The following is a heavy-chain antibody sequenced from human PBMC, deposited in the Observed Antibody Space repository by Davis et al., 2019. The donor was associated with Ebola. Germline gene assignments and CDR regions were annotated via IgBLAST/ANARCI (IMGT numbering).Heavy chain of an antibody. CDR2: INGDETIT. CDR1: GFTFSSYW. D-gene: IGHD4-23*01. CDR3: ARATVANY. J-gene: IGHJ4*02. Sequence: HTGGSLRLSCAASGFTFSSYWMHWVRHAPGKGLVWVSRINGDETITAYAGSVKGRFTISRDNSKNTLYLQMNSLRAEDTAVYYCARATVANYWGQGTLVTVSS. V-gene: IGHV3-74*01.